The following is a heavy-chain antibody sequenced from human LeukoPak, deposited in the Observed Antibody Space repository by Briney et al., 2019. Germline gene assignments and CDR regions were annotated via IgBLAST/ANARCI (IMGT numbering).Heavy chain of an antibody. V-gene: IGHV4-34*01. D-gene: IGHD6-6*01. CDR1: GGSLSGYY. Sequence: SETLSLTCAVYGGSLSGYYWSWIRQPPGKGLEWIGEINHSGSTNYNPSLKSRVTISVDTSKNQFSLKLSSVTAADTAVYYCARGRGIAARRWFDPWGQGTLVTVSS. J-gene: IGHJ5*02. CDR2: INHSGST. CDR3: ARGRGIAARRWFDP.